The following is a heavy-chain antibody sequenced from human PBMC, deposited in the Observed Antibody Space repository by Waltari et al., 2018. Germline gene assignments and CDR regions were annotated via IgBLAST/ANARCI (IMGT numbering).Heavy chain of an antibody. J-gene: IGHJ4*02. Sequence: QVQLQESGPGLVKPSETLSLTCTVSGGSISSYYWSWIRQPPGKGLEWIGYIYYSGSTNYNPSLKRRVTISVDTSKNQFSLKLSSVTAADTAVYYCASHPPNGDSGYWGQGTLVTVSS. D-gene: IGHD4-17*01. CDR1: GGSISSYY. V-gene: IGHV4-59*01. CDR3: ASHPPNGDSGY. CDR2: IYYSGST.